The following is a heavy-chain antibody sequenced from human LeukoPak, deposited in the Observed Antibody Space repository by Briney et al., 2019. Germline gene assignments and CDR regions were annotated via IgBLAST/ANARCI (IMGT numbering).Heavy chain of an antibody. CDR1: GGSLSFYY. J-gene: IGHJ4*02. D-gene: IGHD3-10*01. Sequence: PSETLSLTCGVSGGSLSFYYWSWIRQPPGKGLEWIGYIYYSGSTNYNPSLKSRVTISVDTSKNQFSLKLSSVTAADTAVYYCARNLYGSGTTFDYWGQGTLVTVSS. CDR3: ARNLYGSGTTFDY. V-gene: IGHV4-59*01. CDR2: IYYSGST.